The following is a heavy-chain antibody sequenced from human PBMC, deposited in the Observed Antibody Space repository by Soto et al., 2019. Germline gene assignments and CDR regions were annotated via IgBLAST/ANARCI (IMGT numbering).Heavy chain of an antibody. D-gene: IGHD1-1*01. Sequence: ASVKVSCKASGYTFTTYGISWVRQAPGQGLEWMGWISPYNGTTKYAEKFQGEMTMTTDTATSTAYMDLRSLRSDDTAVYYCARDGERDTGLNFYYYLHGMDAWGQGTRVTISS. CDR2: ISPYNGTT. V-gene: IGHV1-18*04. CDR3: ARDGERDTGLNFYYYLHGMDA. J-gene: IGHJ6*02. CDR1: GYTFTTYG.